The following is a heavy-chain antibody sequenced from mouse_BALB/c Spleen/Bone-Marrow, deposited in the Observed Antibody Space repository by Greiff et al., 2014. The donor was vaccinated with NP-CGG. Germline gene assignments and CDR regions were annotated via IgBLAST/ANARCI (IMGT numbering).Heavy chain of an antibody. CDR3: ARQRDYDDFDY. D-gene: IGHD2-4*01. CDR2: ISSGGSYT. Sequence: DVMLEESGADLVKPGGSLKLSCAASGFTFSNYGMPWVRQTPDKRLEWVATISSGGSYTYYPDSVKGLFTISRDNAKNTLYLQMSSLKSEDTSMYYCARQRDYDDFDYWGQGTTLTVSS. V-gene: IGHV5-6*02. CDR1: GFTFSNYG. J-gene: IGHJ2*01.